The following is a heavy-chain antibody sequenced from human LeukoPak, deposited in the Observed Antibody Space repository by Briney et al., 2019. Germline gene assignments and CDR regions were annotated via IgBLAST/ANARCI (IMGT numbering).Heavy chain of an antibody. D-gene: IGHD2-15*01. CDR1: GFTFSDYY. Sequence: PGGSLRLSCAASGFTFSDYYMSWIRQAPGKGLEWHSYISSSSSTIYYADSVKGRFTISRDDAKNSLYLQMNSLRVEDTAVYYCARHYCHGSGQGGYWGQGTLVTVSS. CDR2: ISSSSSTI. CDR3: ARHYCHGSGQGGY. J-gene: IGHJ4*02. V-gene: IGHV3-11*01.